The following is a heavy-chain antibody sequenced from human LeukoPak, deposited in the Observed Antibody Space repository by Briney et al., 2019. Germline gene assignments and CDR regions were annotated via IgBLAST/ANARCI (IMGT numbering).Heavy chain of an antibody. CDR3: ASQGPGSPTMR. V-gene: IGHV4-31*03. CDR2: IYYSGST. CDR1: GGSISSGGYF. Sequence: PSETLSLTCTVSGGSISSGGYFWSWIRQHPGKGLEWIGYIYYSGSTYYNPSLKSRVTISVDTSKNQFSLKLSSVTAADTAVYYCASQGPGSPTMRWGQGTLVTVSP. D-gene: IGHD5-24*01. J-gene: IGHJ4*02.